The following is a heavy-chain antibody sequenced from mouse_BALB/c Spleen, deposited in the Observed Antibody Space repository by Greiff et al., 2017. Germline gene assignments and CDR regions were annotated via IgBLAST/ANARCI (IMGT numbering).Heavy chain of an antibody. CDR1: GYTFTSYV. CDR3: ARDGYYSWFAY. J-gene: IGHJ3*01. CDR2: INPYNDGT. V-gene: IGHV1-14*01. D-gene: IGHD2-3*01. Sequence: EVKLMESGPELVKPGASVKMSCKASGYTFTSYVMHWVKQKPGQGLEWIGYINPYNDGTKYNEKFKGKATLTSDKSSSTAYMELSSLTSEDSAVYYCARDGYYSWFAYWGQGTLVTVSA.